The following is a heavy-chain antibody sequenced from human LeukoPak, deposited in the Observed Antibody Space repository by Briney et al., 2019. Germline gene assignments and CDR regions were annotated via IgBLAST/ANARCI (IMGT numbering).Heavy chain of an antibody. J-gene: IGHJ6*03. Sequence: GASVKVSCKASGYTFTSYDINWVRQATGQGLEWMGWMNPKSGNTGYAQKFQGRVTMTRNTSISTAYMELSSLRSEDTAVYYCARGLYYDFWSGYYTPYYMDVWGKGTTVTVSS. CDR1: GYTFTSYD. CDR2: MNPKSGNT. D-gene: IGHD3-3*01. V-gene: IGHV1-8*01. CDR3: ARGLYYDFWSGYYTPYYMDV.